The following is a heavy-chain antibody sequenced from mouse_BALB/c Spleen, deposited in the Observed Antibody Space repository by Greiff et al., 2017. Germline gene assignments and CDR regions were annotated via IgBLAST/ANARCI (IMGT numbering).Heavy chain of an antibody. CDR1: GFTFSSYG. CDR2: INSNGGSP. V-gene: IGHV5-6-3*01. Sequence: DVKLVESGGGLVQPGGSLKLSCAASGFTFSSYGMSWVRQTPDKRLELVATINSNGGSPYYPDSVKGRFTISRDNAKNTLYLQMSSLKSEDTAMYYCAIDAGAMDYWGQGTSVTVSS. J-gene: IGHJ4*01. CDR3: AIDAGAMDY.